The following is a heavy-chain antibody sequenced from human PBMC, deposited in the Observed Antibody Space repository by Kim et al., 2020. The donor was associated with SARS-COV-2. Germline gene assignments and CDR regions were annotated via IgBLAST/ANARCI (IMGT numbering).Heavy chain of an antibody. CDR3: ARGGLLEFSPAKNPFQI. Sequence: SETLSLSCSVSGGSMRSYYWGWIRQPAGKGLEWIGRISASGTTTYHPSLKTRVTISLDTSKNQFSLKLISVTAADTAVYYCARGGLLEFSPAKNPFQIWGQGTMVIVSS. J-gene: IGHJ3*02. CDR1: GGSMRSYY. V-gene: IGHV4-4*07. D-gene: IGHD1-1*01. CDR2: ISASGTT.